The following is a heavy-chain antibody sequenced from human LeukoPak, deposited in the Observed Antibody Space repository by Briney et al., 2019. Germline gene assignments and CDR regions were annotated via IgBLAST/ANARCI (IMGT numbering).Heavy chain of an antibody. CDR2: ISSSGGGT. V-gene: IGHV3-64*01. CDR3: ARVRDCSSTFCYSYMDV. CDR1: GFTFSRYA. D-gene: IGHD2-2*02. J-gene: IGHJ6*03. Sequence: GGSLRLSCAASGFTFSRYAINWVRQAPGKGLEFVSAISSSGGGTYYANSVKGRFTISRDNSKNTLYLQMGSLRAEDMAVYYCARVRDCSSTFCYSYMDVWGKGTTVTVSS.